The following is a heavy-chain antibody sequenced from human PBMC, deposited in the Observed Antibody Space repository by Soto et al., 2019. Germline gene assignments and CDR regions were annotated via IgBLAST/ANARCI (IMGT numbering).Heavy chain of an antibody. J-gene: IGHJ4*02. Sequence: VKVSCKGCGYRMSSHSGSWLRHAPGQGLEWMGWINPNTGNPTYEQGFTGRFVFSVDTSVSTVYLQIFSLKADDSAVYYCAKVIAARPRVGESFDYWGQGTLVTVSS. CDR3: AKVIAARPRVGESFDY. CDR2: INPNTGNP. V-gene: IGHV7-4-1*01. CDR1: GYRMSSHS. D-gene: IGHD6-6*01.